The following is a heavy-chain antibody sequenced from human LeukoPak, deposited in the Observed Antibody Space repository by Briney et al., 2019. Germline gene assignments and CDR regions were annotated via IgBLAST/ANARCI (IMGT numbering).Heavy chain of an antibody. J-gene: IGHJ4*02. Sequence: SVKVSCKASEGTFSSYAISWVRQAPGQGLEWMGGIIPIFGTANYAQKFQGRVTITADESTSTAYMELSSLRSEDTAVYYCASGRDGYNPDYWGQGTLVTVSS. V-gene: IGHV1-69*13. CDR2: IIPIFGTA. D-gene: IGHD5-24*01. CDR1: EGTFSSYA. CDR3: ASGRDGYNPDY.